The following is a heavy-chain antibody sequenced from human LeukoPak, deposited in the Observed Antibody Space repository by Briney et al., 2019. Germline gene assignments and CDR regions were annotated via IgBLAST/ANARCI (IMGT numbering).Heavy chain of an antibody. CDR1: GFTFSSYG. CDR3: AKDRPCLGAVAGTAACPNWYFDL. J-gene: IGHJ2*01. V-gene: IGHV3-23*01. Sequence: GGSLRLSCAASGFTFSSYGMSWVRQAPGKGLEWVSAISGSGGSTYYADSVKGRFTISRDNSKNTLYLQMNSLRAEDTAVYYCAKDRPCLGAVAGTAACPNWYFDLWGRGTLVTVSS. D-gene: IGHD6-19*01. CDR2: ISGSGGST.